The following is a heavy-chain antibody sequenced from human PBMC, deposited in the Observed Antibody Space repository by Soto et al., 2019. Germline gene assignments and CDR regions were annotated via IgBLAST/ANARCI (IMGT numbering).Heavy chain of an antibody. V-gene: IGHV4-59*08. CDR2: VDHSWGS. Sequence: QVQLQESGPGLVKPSETLSLSCTVSGGSISSYYWSWFRQSPGKRMECIGYVDHSWGSSYYPSLRSRVAISLDPSKCQFSRKVTSVTATDTAVYYCARQGFGPLHGLVGVWGQGSTVTVSS. J-gene: IGHJ6*02. D-gene: IGHD3-10*01. CDR3: ARQGFGPLHGLVGV. CDR1: GGSISSYY.